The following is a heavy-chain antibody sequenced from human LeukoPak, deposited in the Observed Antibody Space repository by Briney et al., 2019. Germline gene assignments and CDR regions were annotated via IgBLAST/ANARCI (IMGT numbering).Heavy chain of an antibody. J-gene: IGHJ5*02. D-gene: IGHD2-8*01. CDR3: ARDLSIFYPNDWFDP. V-gene: IGHV4-4*07. Sequence: SETLSLTCTVSGGSISSYYWSWIRQPAGKGLEWIGRIYTSGSTNYNPSLKSRVTMSVDTSKNQFSLKLSSVTAADTAAYYCARDLSIFYPNDWFDPWGQGTLVTVSS. CDR2: IYTSGST. CDR1: GGSISSYY.